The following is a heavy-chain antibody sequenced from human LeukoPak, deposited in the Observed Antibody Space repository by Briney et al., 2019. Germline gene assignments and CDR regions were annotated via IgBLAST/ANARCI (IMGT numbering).Heavy chain of an antibody. J-gene: IGHJ4*02. CDR1: GFPFSEYY. V-gene: IGHV3-11*01. CDR3: ARETVAGTFDY. Sequence: SGGSLSLSCAVSGFPFSEYYMSWIRQAPGKGLEWVSDISSSGDIKSYADSVRGRLTTSRDNAKKSLHMHMNSRRGEDTAVYYCARETVAGTFDYWGEGALVTVSS. CDR2: ISSSGDIK. D-gene: IGHD6-19*01.